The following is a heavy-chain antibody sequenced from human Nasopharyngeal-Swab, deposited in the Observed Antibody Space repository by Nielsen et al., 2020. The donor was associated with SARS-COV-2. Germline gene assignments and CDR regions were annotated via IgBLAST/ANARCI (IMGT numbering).Heavy chain of an antibody. CDR3: ARGGDYDILTGYPQGFDP. V-gene: IGHV4-30-4*01. CDR1: GGSISSGGYY. D-gene: IGHD3-9*01. CDR2: IYYSGST. Sequence: SETLSLTCTVSGGSISSGGYYWSWIRQPPGKGLEWIGYIYYSGSTYYNPSLKSRVTISVDTSKNQFSLKLSSVTAADTAVYYCARGGDYDILTGYPQGFDPWGQGTLVTVSS. J-gene: IGHJ5*02.